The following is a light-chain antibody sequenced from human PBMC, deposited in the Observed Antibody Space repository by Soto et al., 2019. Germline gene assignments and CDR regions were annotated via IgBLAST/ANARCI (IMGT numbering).Light chain of an antibody. V-gene: IGLV2-8*01. CDR2: GVN. Sequence: QSALTQPPSASGSPGQSVTISCTGTSSDVGFYNSVSWFQHHPGKAPKLIIFGVNRRPSGVPDRVSGSKSDNTASLTVSGLQTESEANYYCSSFGNGNLVIFGGGTKLTVL. CDR1: SSDVGFYNS. J-gene: IGLJ2*01. CDR3: SSFGNGNLVI.